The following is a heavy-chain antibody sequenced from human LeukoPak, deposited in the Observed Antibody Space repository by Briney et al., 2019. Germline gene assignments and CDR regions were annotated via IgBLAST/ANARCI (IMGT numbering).Heavy chain of an antibody. CDR2: IRSKAYGGTT. V-gene: IGHV3-49*04. J-gene: IGHJ6*03. CDR3: AKAPNSSGWYEDYWSYMDV. Sequence: PGRSLRLSCTASGFTFGDYAMSWVRQAPGKGLEWVGFIRSKAYGGTTEYAASVKGRFTISRDDSKNTLYLQMNSLRAEDTAVYYCAKAPNSSGWYEDYWSYMDVWGKGTTVTISS. CDR1: GFTFGDYA. D-gene: IGHD6-19*01.